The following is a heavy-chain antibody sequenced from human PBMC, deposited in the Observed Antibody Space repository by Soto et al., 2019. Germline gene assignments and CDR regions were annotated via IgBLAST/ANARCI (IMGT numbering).Heavy chain of an antibody. J-gene: IGHJ6*02. Sequence: QVQLVQSGAEVKKPGSSVKVSCKASGGTFSSYAISWVRQAPGQGLEWMGGIIPIFGTANYAQKFQGRVTITADESTSTAYIELSSLRSEDTAVYYCARVMDCSGGSCYFDGMDVWGQGTTVTVSS. D-gene: IGHD2-15*01. CDR3: ARVMDCSGGSCYFDGMDV. CDR1: GGTFSSYA. CDR2: IIPIFGTA. V-gene: IGHV1-69*01.